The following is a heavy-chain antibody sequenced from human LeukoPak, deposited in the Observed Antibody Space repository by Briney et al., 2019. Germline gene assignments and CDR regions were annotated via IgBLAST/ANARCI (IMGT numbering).Heavy chain of an antibody. Sequence: SETLSLTCSVSGGSISIYYWSWIRQPAGKGLEWIGRIYTSGSTNYNTSLKSRVTMSVDTSKNQFSLKLSSVTAADTAVYYCARDGYSSSWYLDYWGQGTLVTVSS. CDR2: IYTSGST. D-gene: IGHD6-13*01. CDR3: ARDGYSSSWYLDY. V-gene: IGHV4-4*07. J-gene: IGHJ4*02. CDR1: GGSISIYY.